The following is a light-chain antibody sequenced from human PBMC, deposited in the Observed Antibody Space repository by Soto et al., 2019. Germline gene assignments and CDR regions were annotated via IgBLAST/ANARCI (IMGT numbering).Light chain of an antibody. J-gene: IGKJ5*01. Sequence: DIQMTHSPSSLSASLGDRVTIACRASQNIDNYLNWYQQKPGKAPKLLIYATSTLQSGVPSRFSGSGSGTELTLSISSLEDEDFATYFGQGRYTTPEIALGPGTRLAIK. CDR1: QNIDNY. V-gene: IGKV1-39*01. CDR2: ATS. CDR3: QGRYTTPEIA.